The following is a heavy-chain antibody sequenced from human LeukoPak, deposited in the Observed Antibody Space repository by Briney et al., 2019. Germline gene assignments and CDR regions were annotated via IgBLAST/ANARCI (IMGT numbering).Heavy chain of an antibody. Sequence: PSETLSLTCTVSGGSISTSSYYWGWIRQPPGKGLECIGNIYYSGSTYYNPSLKSRVTISVETSKNQFSLKLSSVTAADTAVYYCARLPYWYMDVWGKGTTVTVSS. CDR3: ARLPYWYMDV. J-gene: IGHJ6*03. V-gene: IGHV4-39*07. CDR1: GGSISTSSYY. CDR2: IYYSGST. D-gene: IGHD2-15*01.